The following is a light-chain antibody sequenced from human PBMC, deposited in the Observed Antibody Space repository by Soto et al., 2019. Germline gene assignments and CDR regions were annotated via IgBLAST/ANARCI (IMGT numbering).Light chain of an antibody. CDR2: DVT. CDR3: SSYSADNTVL. V-gene: IGLV2-14*03. J-gene: IGLJ2*01. Sequence: QSVLTQPTSVSGSPGQSITISCTGTSSDVGGYTYVSWYQQHPGKVPKLIIHDVTNRPSGISSRFSGSKSGSTASLIISGLQAEDEADYYCSSYSADNTVLFGGGTKLTVL. CDR1: SSDVGGYTY.